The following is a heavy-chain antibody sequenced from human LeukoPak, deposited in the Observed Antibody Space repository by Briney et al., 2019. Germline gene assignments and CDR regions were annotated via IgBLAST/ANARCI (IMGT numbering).Heavy chain of an antibody. J-gene: IGHJ4*02. Sequence: GGSLRLSCAASGFTFSSYVMHWVRQAPGKGLEWVAIISYDGSNEYYADSVKGRFTISRDNSKNTLYLQMNSLRAEDTAVYYCAKEGLWFGEFDFDYWGQGTLVTVSS. CDR3: AKEGLWFGEFDFDY. D-gene: IGHD3-10*01. V-gene: IGHV3-30*04. CDR1: GFTFSSYV. CDR2: ISYDGSNE.